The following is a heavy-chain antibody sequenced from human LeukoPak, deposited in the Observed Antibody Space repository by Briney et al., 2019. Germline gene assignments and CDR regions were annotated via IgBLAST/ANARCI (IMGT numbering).Heavy chain of an antibody. Sequence: ASVKVSCKASGYTFTSYGINWVRQAPGQGLEWMGWISTYNGNTRYAQKFQGRVTMTTDTSTRTSNMELRNLGSDDTAVYYCARALYSDSSGYYPGLDHWGQGTLVTVSS. D-gene: IGHD3-22*01. V-gene: IGHV1-18*01. CDR3: ARALYSDSSGYYPGLDH. CDR1: GYTFTSYG. J-gene: IGHJ4*02. CDR2: ISTYNGNT.